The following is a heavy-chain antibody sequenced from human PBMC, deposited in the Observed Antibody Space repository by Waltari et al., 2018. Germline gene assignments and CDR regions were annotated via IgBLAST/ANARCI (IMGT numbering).Heavy chain of an antibody. D-gene: IGHD4-4*01. V-gene: IGHV2-26*01. Sequence: QVTLKESGPVLVKPTETLTLTCTVSGFSLSNARMGVSWIRQPPGKALEWLAHIFSNDEKSYSTSLKTRLTLSKDTSKNQVVLTMTNMDPVDTATYYCARISGATVTTRGAFDIWGQGTMVTVSS. CDR3: ARISGATVTTRGAFDI. CDR1: GFSLSNARMG. CDR2: IFSNDEK. J-gene: IGHJ3*02.